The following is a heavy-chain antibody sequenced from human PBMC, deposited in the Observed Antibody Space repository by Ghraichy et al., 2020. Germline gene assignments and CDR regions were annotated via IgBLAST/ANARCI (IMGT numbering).Heavy chain of an antibody. Sequence: SETLSLTCTVSGGSISNNYWSLIRQPPGKGLEWIGYIYYRGSTNYNPSLKGRVTISLDTSKNQFSLRLSSVTAADTAVYYCARTNFGGNSGWYFDLWGRGTVVTVSS. J-gene: IGHJ2*01. V-gene: IGHV4-59*01. CDR3: ARTNFGGNSGWYFDL. CDR2: IYYRGST. D-gene: IGHD4-23*01. CDR1: GGSISNNY.